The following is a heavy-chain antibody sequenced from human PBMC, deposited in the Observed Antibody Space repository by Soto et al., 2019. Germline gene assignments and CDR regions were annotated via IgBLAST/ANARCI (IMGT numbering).Heavy chain of an antibody. Sequence: QVQLVQSGADVKTPGASVRVSCKASGYTFTGYYVHWVREAPGQGLEWMGWINPETGGTSYAQTFQGRVTLSRDTSINTAYLEVSRLRFDDAAVYFCARERYQVISDGMDVWGQGTTVTVSS. CDR1: GYTFTGYY. CDR3: ARERYQVISDGMDV. V-gene: IGHV1-2*02. D-gene: IGHD2-2*01. CDR2: INPETGGT. J-gene: IGHJ6*02.